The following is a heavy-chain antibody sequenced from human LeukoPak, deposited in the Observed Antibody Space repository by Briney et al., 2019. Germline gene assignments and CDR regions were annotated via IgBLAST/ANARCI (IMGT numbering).Heavy chain of an antibody. J-gene: IGHJ4*02. CDR1: GGSLSSGSYY. D-gene: IGHD4-23*01. Sequence: SQTLSLTCTVSGGSLSSGSYYWSWIRQPAGKGLEWIGRIYTSGSTNYNPSLKSRVTISVDTSKNQFSLKLSSVTAADTAVYYCARRTTYGGNSFDYWGQGTLVTVSS. CDR3: ARRTTYGGNSFDY. CDR2: IYTSGST. V-gene: IGHV4-61*02.